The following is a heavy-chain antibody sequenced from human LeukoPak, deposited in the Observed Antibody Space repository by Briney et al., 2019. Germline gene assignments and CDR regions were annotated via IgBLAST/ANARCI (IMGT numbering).Heavy chain of an antibody. J-gene: IGHJ4*02. D-gene: IGHD5-12*01. CDR2: MNPNSGNT. CDR3: ASARSSGYVTVAHRFDY. Sequence: ASVKVSCKASVYTVTMWYIHWVRRATGQGLEWMGWMNPNSGNTGYAQKFQGRVTMTRNTSISTAYMELSSLRSEATAVYYCASARSSGYVTVAHRFDYWGQGTLVTVSS. V-gene: IGHV1-8*01. CDR1: VYTVTMWY.